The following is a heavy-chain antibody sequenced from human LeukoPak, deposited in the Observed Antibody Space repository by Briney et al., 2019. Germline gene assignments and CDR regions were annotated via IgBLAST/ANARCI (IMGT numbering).Heavy chain of an antibody. CDR3: ARTVDDFDY. Sequence: ASVKVSCKASGYTFTRYYMHWVRQAPGQGLEWMGIISPSGGSTSYAQKFQGRVTMTRDTSTSRVYMELSSLRSEDTAVYFGARTVDDFDYWGQGTLVTVSS. D-gene: IGHD3-9*01. J-gene: IGHJ4*02. CDR2: ISPSGGST. CDR1: GYTFTRYY. V-gene: IGHV1-46*03.